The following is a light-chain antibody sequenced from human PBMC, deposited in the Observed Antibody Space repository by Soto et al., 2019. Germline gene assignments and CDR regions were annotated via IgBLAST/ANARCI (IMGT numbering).Light chain of an antibody. CDR3: LLYYGAAPV. CDR2: STS. Sequence: QAVVTQEPSLTVSPEGPVTLPGAPTPEAVPSGYYPTGFQQKPGQAPRALIYSTSTKQSWPPARFSGSLLGGKAALTLSGVQPEDEAEYYCLLYYGAAPVFDGGTKLTVL. CDR1: PEAVPSGYY. J-gene: IGLJ3*02. V-gene: IGLV7-43*01.